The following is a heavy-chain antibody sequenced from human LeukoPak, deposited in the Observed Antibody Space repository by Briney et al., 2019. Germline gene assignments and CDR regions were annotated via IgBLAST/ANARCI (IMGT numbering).Heavy chain of an antibody. Sequence: ASVKVSCKASGYTFTSYYMHWVRQAPGQGLEWMGIINPSGGSTSYAQKFQDRVTMTRDTSTSTVYMELSSLRSEDTAVYYCARDPQPVYGSGSYYIQGPDYWGQGTLVTVSS. CDR1: GYTFTSYY. D-gene: IGHD3-10*01. J-gene: IGHJ4*02. CDR2: INPSGGST. V-gene: IGHV1-46*01. CDR3: ARDPQPVYGSGSYYIQGPDY.